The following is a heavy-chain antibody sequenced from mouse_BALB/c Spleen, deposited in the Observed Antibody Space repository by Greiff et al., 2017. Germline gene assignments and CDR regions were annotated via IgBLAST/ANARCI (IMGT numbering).Heavy chain of an antibody. CDR2: IYPGDGDT. D-gene: IGHD2-4*01. Sequence: QVQLQQSGAELARPGASVKLSCKASGYTFTSYWMQWVKQRPGQGLEWIGAIYPGDGDTRYTQKFKGKATLTADKSSSTAYMQLSSLASEDSAVYYCARSFYDYDSWFAYWGQGTLVTVSA. CDR1: GYTFTSYW. V-gene: IGHV1-87*01. J-gene: IGHJ3*01. CDR3: ARSFYDYDSWFAY.